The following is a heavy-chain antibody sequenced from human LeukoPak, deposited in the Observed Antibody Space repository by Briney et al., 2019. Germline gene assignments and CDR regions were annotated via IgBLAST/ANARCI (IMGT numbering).Heavy chain of an antibody. Sequence: SETLSLTCTVSGGSISSYYWSWIRQPPGKGLEWIGYIYYSGSTNYNPSLKSRVTISVDTSKNQFSLKLSPVTAADTAVYYCARGSITIFGVVDYWGQGTLVTVSS. CDR2: IYYSGST. CDR1: GGSISSYY. D-gene: IGHD3-3*01. CDR3: ARGSITIFGVVDY. V-gene: IGHV4-59*01. J-gene: IGHJ4*02.